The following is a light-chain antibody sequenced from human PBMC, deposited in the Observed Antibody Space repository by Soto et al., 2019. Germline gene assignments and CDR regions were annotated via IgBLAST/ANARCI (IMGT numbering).Light chain of an antibody. CDR2: KAS. J-gene: IGKJ1*01. CDR1: QTISSW. CDR3: QHYNSYSEA. Sequence: DIQMPQSPSTLSGYLGDRVTITCRASQTISSWLAWYQQKPGKAPKLLIYKASTLKSGVPSRFSGSGSGTEFTLTISSLQPDDFATYYCQHYNSYSEAFGQGTKVDIK. V-gene: IGKV1-5*03.